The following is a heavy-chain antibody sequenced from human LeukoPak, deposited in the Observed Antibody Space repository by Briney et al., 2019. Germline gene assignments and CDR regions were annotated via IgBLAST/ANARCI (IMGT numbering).Heavy chain of an antibody. J-gene: IGHJ4*02. D-gene: IGHD2-21*01. Sequence: SETLSLTCTVCGGSISSYYWTWIRQPPGKGMEYIGFITYSGSTNYNPSLKSRVTISVDTSKNQFSLRVSSVTAADTAVYYCARHLNNCGDDCYIFDYGGQGTLVTVSS. V-gene: IGHV4-59*08. CDR3: ARHLNNCGDDCYIFDY. CDR2: ITYSGST. CDR1: GGSISSYY.